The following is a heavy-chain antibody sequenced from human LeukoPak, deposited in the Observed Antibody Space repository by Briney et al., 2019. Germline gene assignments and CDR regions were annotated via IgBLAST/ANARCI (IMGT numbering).Heavy chain of an antibody. V-gene: IGHV4-30-4*08. CDR3: ARARSVGNNFDY. Sequence: PSETLSLTXTVSGGSISSGDYYWSWISQPPGKGLEWIGYIYYSGSTYYNPSLKSRVTISVDTSKNQFSLKLSSVTAADTAVYYCARARSVGNNFDYWGQGTLVTVSS. CDR2: IYYSGST. CDR1: GGSISSGDYY. J-gene: IGHJ4*02. D-gene: IGHD4-23*01.